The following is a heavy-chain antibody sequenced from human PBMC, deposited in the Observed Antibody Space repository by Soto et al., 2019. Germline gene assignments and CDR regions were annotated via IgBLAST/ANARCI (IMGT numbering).Heavy chain of an antibody. CDR1: GFTFTNYA. J-gene: IGHJ4*02. V-gene: IGHV3-23*01. D-gene: IGHD4-17*01. CDR3: AKHIGILTGTSDY. Sequence: EVQLLESGGGLVQPGGSLRLSCAASGFTFTNYAMSWVRQAPGKGLEWVSVISSNDGTTYYAASVKGRFTISRDNSKNTLYLQMNSLRVGDTAVYYCAKHIGILTGTSDYWGQGTLVTVFS. CDR2: ISSNDGTT.